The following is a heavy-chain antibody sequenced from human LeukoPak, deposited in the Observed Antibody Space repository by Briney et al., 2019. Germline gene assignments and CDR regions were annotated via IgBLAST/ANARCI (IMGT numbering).Heavy chain of an antibody. Sequence: PSETLSLTCTVSGGSISSYYWSWIRQPPGKGLEGIGYIYYSGSTNYNPSLKSRVTISVDTSKNQSSLKLSSVTAADTAVYYCARSRETYYYGSGSYEVDYWGQGTLVTVSS. CDR1: GGSISSYY. D-gene: IGHD3-10*01. V-gene: IGHV4-59*08. CDR3: ARSRETYYYGSGSYEVDY. CDR2: IYYSGST. J-gene: IGHJ4*02.